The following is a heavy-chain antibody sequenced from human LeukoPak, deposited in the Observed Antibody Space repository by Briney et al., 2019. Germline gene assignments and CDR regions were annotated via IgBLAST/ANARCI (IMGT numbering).Heavy chain of an antibody. CDR2: FYPGDSDT. D-gene: IGHD3-3*01. CDR3: ARHGDDFWSGYAAFDY. Sequence: GESLKISFRGSGSSFTSYWTGWWRRMPGRGRGGLGTFYPGDSDTRYSPSFQGQVTISADKSISTAYLQWSSLKASDTAMYYCARHGDDFWSGYAAFDYWGQGTLVTVSS. J-gene: IGHJ4*02. V-gene: IGHV5-51*01. CDR1: GSSFTSYW.